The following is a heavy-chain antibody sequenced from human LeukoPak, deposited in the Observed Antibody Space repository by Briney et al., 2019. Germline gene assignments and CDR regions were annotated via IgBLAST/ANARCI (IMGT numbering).Heavy chain of an antibody. CDR2: INNSGGNT. CDR3: AKLEQWTWFDP. V-gene: IGHV3-23*01. D-gene: IGHD3-3*01. J-gene: IGHJ5*02. CDR1: GFTISNYA. Sequence: GGSLRLSCAASGFTISNYAMSWVRQAPGKGLEWVSTINNSGGNTHYADSVKGRFTISRDNSKNTLYPQMNSLRAEDTAVYSCAKLEQWTWFDPWGQGTLVTVSS.